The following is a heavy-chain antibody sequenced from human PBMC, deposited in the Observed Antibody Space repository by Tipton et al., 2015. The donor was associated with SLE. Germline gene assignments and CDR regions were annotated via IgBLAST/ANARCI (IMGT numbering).Heavy chain of an antibody. Sequence: TLSLTCAVSGYSISSGYYWGWIRQPPGKGLEWIGSIYHSGSTYYNPSLKSRVTISVDTSKNQFSLKLSSVTAADTAVYYCAREGGQQLVRIYGMDVWGQGTTVTVSS. CDR2: IYHSGST. D-gene: IGHD6-13*01. CDR1: GYSISSGYY. V-gene: IGHV4-38-2*01. J-gene: IGHJ6*02. CDR3: AREGGQQLVRIYGMDV.